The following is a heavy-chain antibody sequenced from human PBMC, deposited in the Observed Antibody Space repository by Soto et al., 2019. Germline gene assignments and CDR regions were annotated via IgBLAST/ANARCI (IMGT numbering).Heavy chain of an antibody. V-gene: IGHV3-33*01. CDR2: IWYDGSNK. J-gene: IGHJ6*02. CDR1: GFTFISYG. CDR3: ARVNLGYYYGMDV. Sequence: WGSLRLSCAASGFTFISYGIHWFRHSPGKGLEWVAVIWYDGSNKYYADSVKGRFTISRDNSKNTLYLQMNSLRAEDTAVYYCARVNLGYYYGMDVWGQGTTVTVSS. D-gene: IGHD3-16*01.